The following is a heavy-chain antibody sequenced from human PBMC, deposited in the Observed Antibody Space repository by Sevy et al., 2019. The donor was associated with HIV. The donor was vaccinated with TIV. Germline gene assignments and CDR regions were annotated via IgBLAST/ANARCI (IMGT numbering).Heavy chain of an antibody. CDR1: GGSINSDH. Sequence: SETLSLTCTVSGGSINSDHWNWIRQPPGKGLEWIGYVYYTGGTNYNPSLKNRVTISVDRTKNQFSLNLTSVTAEDTAVYYCARRNDFDIWGQGTMVTVSS. V-gene: IGHV4-59*08. CDR2: VYYTGGT. CDR3: ARRNDFDI. J-gene: IGHJ3*02.